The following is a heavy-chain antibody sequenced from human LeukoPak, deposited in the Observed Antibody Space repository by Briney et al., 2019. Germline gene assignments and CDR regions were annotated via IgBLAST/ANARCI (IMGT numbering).Heavy chain of an antibody. V-gene: IGHV4-61*03. D-gene: IGHD3-22*01. CDR1: GGSVSSGSYY. CDR2: VYYSGST. J-gene: IGHJ4*02. CDR3: ARDRYDYNSFGYYYFDY. Sequence: PSETLSLTCTVSGGSVSSGSYYWSWIRQLPGKGLKWIGYVYYSGSTNYNPSLKSRVTISVDTSKNLFSLKLSSVTAADTAVYYCARDRYDYNSFGYYYFDYWGQGTLVTVSS.